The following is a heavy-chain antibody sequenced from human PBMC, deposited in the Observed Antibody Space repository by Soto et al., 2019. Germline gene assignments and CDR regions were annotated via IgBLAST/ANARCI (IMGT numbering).Heavy chain of an antibody. Sequence: ASVKVACKASGYTFTGYAMHWVRQAPGQRLEWMGWINAGNGNTKYSQKFQGRVTITRDTSASTAYMELSSLRSDDTAVYYCARELGGWGDYWGQGTLVTVSS. J-gene: IGHJ4*02. CDR3: ARELGGWGDY. CDR2: INAGNGNT. D-gene: IGHD3-16*01. V-gene: IGHV1-3*01. CDR1: GYTFTGYA.